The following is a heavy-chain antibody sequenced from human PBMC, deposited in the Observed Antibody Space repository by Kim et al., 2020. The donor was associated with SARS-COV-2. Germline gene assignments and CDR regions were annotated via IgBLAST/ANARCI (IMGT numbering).Heavy chain of an antibody. CDR3: ARGRLDGGYFN. D-gene: IGHD5-12*01. Sequence: SVKVSCKASGGTFSSDAISWVRQAPGQGLEWMGGIIPIFGTANYAQKFQGRVTITADESTSTAYMELSSLRSDDTAVYYCARGRLDGGYFNWGQGTLVTVAS. J-gene: IGHJ4*02. CDR1: GGTFSSDA. V-gene: IGHV1-69*13. CDR2: IIPIFGTA.